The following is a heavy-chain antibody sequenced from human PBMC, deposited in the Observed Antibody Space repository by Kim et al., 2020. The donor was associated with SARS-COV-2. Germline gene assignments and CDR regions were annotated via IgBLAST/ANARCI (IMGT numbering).Heavy chain of an antibody. V-gene: IGHV4-34*01. CDR3: ARRRYCSGGSCYSGYFQH. D-gene: IGHD2-15*01. J-gene: IGHJ1*01. Sequence: SETLSLTCAVYGGSFSGYYWSWIRQPPGKGLEWIGEINHSGSTNYNPSLKSRVTISVDTSKNQFSLKLSSVTAADTAVYYCARRRYCSGGSCYSGYFQH. CDR1: GGSFSGYY. CDR2: INHSGST.